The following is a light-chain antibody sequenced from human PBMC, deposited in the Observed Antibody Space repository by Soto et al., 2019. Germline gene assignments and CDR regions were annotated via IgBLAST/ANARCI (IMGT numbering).Light chain of an antibody. CDR2: DNN. V-gene: IGLV1-44*01. Sequence: QSVLTQPPSASGAPGQRVTISCSGGSSNIRSNSVSWYQQLPGTAPKLLIYDNNQRPSGVPARFSGSKSGTSASLAISGRQSEDEGDYYCAAWDDSLNGHVVFGGGTKLTVL. CDR3: AAWDDSLNGHVV. J-gene: IGLJ2*01. CDR1: SSNIRSNS.